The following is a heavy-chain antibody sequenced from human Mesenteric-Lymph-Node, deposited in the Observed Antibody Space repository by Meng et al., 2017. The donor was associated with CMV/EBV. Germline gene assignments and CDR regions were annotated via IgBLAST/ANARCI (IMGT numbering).Heavy chain of an antibody. J-gene: IGHJ4*02. CDR3: ARDERYYCSSTRFHRDLDY. D-gene: IGHD2-2*01. Sequence: GGSLRLSCAASGFTFSDYYMNWVRQAPGKGLEWVSSISSSSTIYYADSVKGRFTISRDNAKNSLYLQVSSLRAEDTAVYYCARDERYYCSSTRFHRDLDYWGQGTMVTVSS. CDR1: GFTFSDYY. V-gene: IGHV3-69-1*02. CDR2: ISSSSTI.